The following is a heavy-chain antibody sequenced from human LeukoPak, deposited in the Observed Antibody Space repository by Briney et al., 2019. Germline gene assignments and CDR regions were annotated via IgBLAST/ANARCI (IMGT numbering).Heavy chain of an antibody. V-gene: IGHV1-46*01. J-gene: IGHJ4*02. CDR2: IHPSGGGT. D-gene: IGHD5-18*01. CDR3: ARMAMDPAMVTSFFDL. Sequence: ASVKISCKASGYTFTDYYMYWVRQAPGQGPECMGVIHPSGGGTTYAQKFQGRVTLTKDTATSTVYIELSSLRSDDTAVYYCARMAMDPAMVTSFFDLWGKGTLLIVSA. CDR1: GYTFTDYY.